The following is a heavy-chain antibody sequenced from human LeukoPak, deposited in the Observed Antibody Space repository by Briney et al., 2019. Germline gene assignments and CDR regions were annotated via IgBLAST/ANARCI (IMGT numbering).Heavy chain of an antibody. CDR3: ARDQALQLRFNWFDP. Sequence: ASVKVSCKASGYTFTGYYMHWVRQAPGQGLEWMGWINPNSGGTNYAQKFQGRVTMTRDTSISTAYMELSRLRSDDTAVYYCARDQALQLRFNWFDPWGQGTLVTVSS. J-gene: IGHJ5*02. CDR2: INPNSGGT. CDR1: GYTFTGYY. D-gene: IGHD5-18*01. V-gene: IGHV1-2*02.